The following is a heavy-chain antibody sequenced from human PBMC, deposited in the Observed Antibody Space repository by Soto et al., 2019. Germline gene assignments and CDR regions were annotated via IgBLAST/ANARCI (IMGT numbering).Heavy chain of an antibody. Sequence: ASVKVSCKASGGTFSNYAISWVRQAPGQGLEWMGGIIPIFGTANYAQKFQGRVTITADESTSTVYMELSSLRSEDTAVYYCARANIVVVPVPMGGPFYYYGMDVWGQGTTVTVSS. D-gene: IGHD2-2*01. J-gene: IGHJ6*02. V-gene: IGHV1-69*13. CDR1: GGTFSNYA. CDR3: ARANIVVVPVPMGGPFYYYGMDV. CDR2: IIPIFGTA.